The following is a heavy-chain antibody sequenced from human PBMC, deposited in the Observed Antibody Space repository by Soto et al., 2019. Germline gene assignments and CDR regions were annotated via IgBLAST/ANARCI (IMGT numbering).Heavy chain of an antibody. CDR1: GGSFSGYY. Sequence: QVQLQQWGAGLLKPSETLSLTCAVYGGSFSGYYWSWIRQPPGKGLEWIGEINHSGSTNYNPSLKSRVPISVDTSKNQFSLKLSSVTAADTAVYYCARGGRRTWKTATFLYFDYWGQGTLVTVSS. CDR3: ARGGRRTWKTATFLYFDY. J-gene: IGHJ4*02. CDR2: INHSGST. D-gene: IGHD6-25*01. V-gene: IGHV4-34*01.